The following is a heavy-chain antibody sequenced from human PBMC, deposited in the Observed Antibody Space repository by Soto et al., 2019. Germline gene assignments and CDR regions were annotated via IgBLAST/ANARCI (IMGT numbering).Heavy chain of an antibody. V-gene: IGHV3-33*01. Sequence: QVQLVESGGGVVQPGRSLRLSCAASGFTFSSYGMHWVRQAPGKGLEWVAVIWYDGSNKYYADSVKGRFTISRDNSKNRLYLQMNSLRAEDTAVYYCVRDGPNCISTSCYGSPFDPWGQGTLVTVSS. CDR1: GFTFSSYG. J-gene: IGHJ5*02. CDR2: IWYDGSNK. D-gene: IGHD2-2*01. CDR3: VRDGPNCISTSCYGSPFDP.